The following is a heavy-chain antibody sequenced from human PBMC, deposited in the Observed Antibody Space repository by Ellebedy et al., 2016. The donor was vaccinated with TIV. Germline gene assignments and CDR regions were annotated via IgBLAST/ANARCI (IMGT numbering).Heavy chain of an antibody. CDR1: GYSFTSYW. Sequence: GESLKISCKGSGYSFTSYWIGRVRQMPGKGLEWMGIFYPGDSDTRYSPSFQGQVTISADKSISTAYLQWSSLKASDTAMYYCARGGYSYGYGFDYWGRGTLVTVSS. V-gene: IGHV5-51*01. D-gene: IGHD5-18*01. CDR3: ARGGYSYGYGFDY. CDR2: FYPGDSDT. J-gene: IGHJ4*02.